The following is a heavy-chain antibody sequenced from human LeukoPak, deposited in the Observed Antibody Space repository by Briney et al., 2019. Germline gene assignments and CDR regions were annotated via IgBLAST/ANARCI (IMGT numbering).Heavy chain of an antibody. D-gene: IGHD3-3*01. J-gene: IGHJ6*02. Sequence: NPSETLSLTCAVYGGSFSGYYWSWIRQPPGKGLEWIGEINHSGSTNYNPSLKSRVTISVDTSKNQFSLKLSSVTAADTAVYYCARGVGTGVLRFLEWLPSGYYGMDVWGQGTTVTVSS. CDR2: INHSGST. CDR3: ARGVGTGVLRFLEWLPSGYYGMDV. V-gene: IGHV4-34*01. CDR1: GGSFSGYY.